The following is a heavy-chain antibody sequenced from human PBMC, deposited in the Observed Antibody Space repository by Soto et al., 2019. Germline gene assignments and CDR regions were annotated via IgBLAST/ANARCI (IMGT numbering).Heavy chain of an antibody. J-gene: IGHJ3*02. V-gene: IGHV3-21*01. D-gene: IGHD7-27*01. CDR3: ARYSRFRTGDRIYAFDI. CDR1: GFTFSSYS. CDR2: ISSSSSYI. Sequence: GGSLRLSCAASGFTFSSYSMNWVRQAPGKGLEWVSYISSSSSYIYYADSVKGRFTISRDNAKNSLYLQMNSLRAEDTAVYYCARYSRFRTGDRIYAFDIWGQGTMVTVSS.